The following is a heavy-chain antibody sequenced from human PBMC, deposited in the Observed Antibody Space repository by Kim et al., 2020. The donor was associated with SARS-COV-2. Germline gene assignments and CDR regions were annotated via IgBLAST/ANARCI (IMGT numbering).Heavy chain of an antibody. Sequence: YVDSVKGRFTISRDNTKNSLYLQMNSLRAEDTAVYYCARGKTILVDAFDIWGQGTMVTVSS. D-gene: IGHD3-9*01. V-gene: IGHV3-7*01. J-gene: IGHJ3*02. CDR3: ARGKTILVDAFDI.